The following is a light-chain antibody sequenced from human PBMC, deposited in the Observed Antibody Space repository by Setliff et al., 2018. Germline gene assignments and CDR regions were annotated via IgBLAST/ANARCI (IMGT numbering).Light chain of an antibody. CDR2: EVS. J-gene: IGLJ1*01. Sequence: QSALAQTATVSGSPGQSITISCTGTSSDVGYYNYVSWYQQHPGKAPKLMIYEVSNRPSGVSNRFSGSKSGNTASLTISGLQAEDEADYYCSSYTSSSTRVFGTGTKATVL. CDR3: SSYTSSSTRV. V-gene: IGLV2-14*01. CDR1: SSDVGYYNY.